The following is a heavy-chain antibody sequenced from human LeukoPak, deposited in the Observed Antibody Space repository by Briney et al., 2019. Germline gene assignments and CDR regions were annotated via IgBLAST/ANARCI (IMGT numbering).Heavy chain of an antibody. J-gene: IGHJ6*03. D-gene: IGHD6-13*01. CDR1: GGSISSGYY. CDR2: IYHSGST. Sequence: PSETLSLTCTVSGGSISSGYYWGWIRQPPGKGLEWIGSIYHSGSTYYNPSLKSRVTISVDTSKNQFSLKLSSVTAADMAVYYCARADYSSTWSHDYYYMDVWGKGTTVTVSS. V-gene: IGHV4-38-2*02. CDR3: ARADYSSTWSHDYYYMDV.